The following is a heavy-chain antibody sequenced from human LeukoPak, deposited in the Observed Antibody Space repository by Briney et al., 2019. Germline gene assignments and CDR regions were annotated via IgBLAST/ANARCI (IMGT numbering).Heavy chain of an antibody. CDR3: GRVHHYDFWSGSWMDHDAFDI. D-gene: IGHD3-3*01. CDR1: GFTFSSCW. CDR2: IRQDGSEK. J-gene: IGHJ3*02. Sequence: TGGSLRLSCAASGFTFSSCWMSWVRQAPGKGLEWVANIRQDGSEKYYVESVKGRFPISRDNAKNTLYLKRNSLRAEDTAVYYWGRVHHYDFWSGSWMDHDAFDICGQGTMVTVSS. V-gene: IGHV3-7*01.